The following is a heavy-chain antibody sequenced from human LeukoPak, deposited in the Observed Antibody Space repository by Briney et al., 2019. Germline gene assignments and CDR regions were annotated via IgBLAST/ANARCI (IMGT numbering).Heavy chain of an antibody. CDR3: AKGRYYYDSSGYYDY. CDR2: ISGSGGNT. Sequence: GGSLRLSCAASGFTFSSYPMSWVRQAPEKGLEWVSAISGSGGNTYYAGSVKGRFTISRDNSKNTLYLQMNSLRAEDTAVYYCAKGRYYYDSSGYYDYWGQGTLVTVSS. CDR1: GFTFSSYP. V-gene: IGHV3-23*01. D-gene: IGHD3-22*01. J-gene: IGHJ4*02.